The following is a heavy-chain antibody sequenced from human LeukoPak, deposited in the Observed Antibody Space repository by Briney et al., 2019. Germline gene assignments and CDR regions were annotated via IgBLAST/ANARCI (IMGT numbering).Heavy chain of an antibody. J-gene: IGHJ3*02. Sequence: PGGSLRLSCAVSGFTFSSYNMNWVRQAPGKGLEWVSAISSGSGYMYYADSVKGRFTISRDNAKNSLYLQMNSLRAEDTAVYYCARDRLSLGAFDIWGPGTTVVLSS. D-gene: IGHD3-16*01. CDR3: ARDRLSLGAFDI. CDR2: ISSGSGYM. CDR1: GFTFSSYN. V-gene: IGHV3-21*01.